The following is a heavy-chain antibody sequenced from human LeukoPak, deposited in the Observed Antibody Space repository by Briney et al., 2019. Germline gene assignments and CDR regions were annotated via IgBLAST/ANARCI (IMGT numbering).Heavy chain of an antibody. CDR1: GFTFSSYG. CDR3: ARVLGDSGWYLGWFDP. D-gene: IGHD6-19*01. J-gene: IGHJ5*02. CDR2: IWYDGSDK. V-gene: IGHV3-33*08. Sequence: GGSLRLSCAASGFTFSSYGMHWVRQAPGKGLEWVAVIWYDGSDKYYADSVKGRFTISRDNSKNTLCLQMNSLRVEDTAVYYCARVLGDSGWYLGWFDPWGQGTLVTVSS.